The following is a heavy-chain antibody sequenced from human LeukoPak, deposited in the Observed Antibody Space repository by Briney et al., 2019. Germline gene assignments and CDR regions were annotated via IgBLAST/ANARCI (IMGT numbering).Heavy chain of an antibody. J-gene: IGHJ3*02. CDR2: IYYSGST. CDR1: GGSISSYY. V-gene: IGHV4-59*01. D-gene: IGHD3-22*01. Sequence: SETLSLTCTVSGGSISSYYWSWIRQPPGKGLEWIGYIYYSGSTNYNPSLKSRVTISVDTSKNQFSLKLSSVTAAYTAVYYCARGSSSENNYYDSSGYYSDAFDIWGQGTMVTVSS. CDR3: ARGSSSENNYYDSSGYYSDAFDI.